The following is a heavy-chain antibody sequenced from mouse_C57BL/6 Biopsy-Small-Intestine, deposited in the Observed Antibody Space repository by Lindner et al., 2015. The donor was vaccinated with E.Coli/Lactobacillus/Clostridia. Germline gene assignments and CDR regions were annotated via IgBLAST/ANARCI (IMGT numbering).Heavy chain of an antibody. V-gene: IGHV1-81*01. CDR2: IFPGSSNT. Sequence: VQLQESGAELARPGASVKLSCKASGYTFTSFGISWVKQRTGQGLEWIGEIFPGSSNTYYNEKFKGKASLTADKSSSTAYMELRSLTSEDSAVYFCARGFDGYYGYFDVWGTGTTVTVSS. J-gene: IGHJ1*03. D-gene: IGHD2-3*01. CDR3: ARGFDGYYGYFDV. CDR1: GYTFTSFG.